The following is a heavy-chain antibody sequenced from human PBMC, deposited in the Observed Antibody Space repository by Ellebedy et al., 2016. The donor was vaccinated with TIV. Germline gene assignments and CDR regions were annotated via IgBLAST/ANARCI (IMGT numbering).Heavy chain of an antibody. Sequence: GESLKISCAASGFTFSNYGIHWVRQTPDKGLEWVTVISYDGNNQYYTESVKGRFTISRDDSKNTVYLQMNNLRAEDTAVYYCARDRATTGKMSWYFDYWGQGTLVTVSA. V-gene: IGHV3-30*03. D-gene: IGHD1-1*01. CDR3: ARDRATTGKMSWYFDY. CDR1: GFTFSNYG. CDR2: ISYDGNNQ. J-gene: IGHJ4*02.